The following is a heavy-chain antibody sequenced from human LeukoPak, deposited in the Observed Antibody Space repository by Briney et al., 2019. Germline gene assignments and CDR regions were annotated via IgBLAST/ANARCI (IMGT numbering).Heavy chain of an antibody. V-gene: IGHV3-74*01. J-gene: IGHJ4*02. CDR3: VREIKIMGFRAFDY. CDR2: INDGGTYT. D-gene: IGHD3-10*01. CDR1: GFAFSEYG. Sequence: GGSLRLSCAGSGFAFSEYGMHWARQTPEKGLMWVSRINDGGTYTAYADSVKGRFAVSRDNAENTLYLQMDSLTVEDTGLYYRVREIKIMGFRAFDYWGQGTPVTVSS.